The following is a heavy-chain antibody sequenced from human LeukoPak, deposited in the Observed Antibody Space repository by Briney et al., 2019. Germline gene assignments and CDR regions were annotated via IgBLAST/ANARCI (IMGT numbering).Heavy chain of an antibody. CDR2: ISGIGAST. V-gene: IGHV3-23*01. CDR1: GFTFSSYA. J-gene: IGHJ4*02. Sequence: GGSLRLSCAASGFTFSSYAMSWVRQAPGKGLEWVSSISGIGASTYYAETVKGRFTISRDNSKNTLYLQMNSLSVEDTAIYYCAKWATTMVRGVASDYWGRGTLVTVSS. D-gene: IGHD3-10*01. CDR3: AKWATTMVRGVASDY.